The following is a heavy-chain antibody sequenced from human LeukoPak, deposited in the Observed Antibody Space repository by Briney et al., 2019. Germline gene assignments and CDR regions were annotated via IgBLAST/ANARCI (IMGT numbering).Heavy chain of an antibody. D-gene: IGHD2-2*01. CDR1: GGSISSGGYY. Sequence: PSQTLSLTCTVSGGSISSGGYYWSWIRQHPGKCLEWIGYIYYSGSTYYNPSLKSRVTISVDTSKNQFSLKLSSVTAADTAVYYCARTEIVVVPAAAAGAFDYWGQGTLVTVSS. CDR2: IYYSGST. J-gene: IGHJ4*02. CDR3: ARTEIVVVPAAAAGAFDY. V-gene: IGHV4-31*03.